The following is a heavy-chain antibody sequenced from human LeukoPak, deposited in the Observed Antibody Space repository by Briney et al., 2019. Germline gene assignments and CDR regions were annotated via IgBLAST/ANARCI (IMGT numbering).Heavy chain of an antibody. CDR3: AIMHGYYDGSGYWVQ. Sequence: GGSLRLSCAASGFTFGSYGMSWVRQAPGKGLEWVSFISPSGDRISNADSVEGRFTISRDNPRDTLYLQMNSLRDEDTAGYYCAIMHGYYDGSGYWVQWGQGTLVTVSS. V-gene: IGHV3-23*01. CDR1: GFTFGSYG. D-gene: IGHD3-22*01. J-gene: IGHJ4*02. CDR2: ISPSGDRI.